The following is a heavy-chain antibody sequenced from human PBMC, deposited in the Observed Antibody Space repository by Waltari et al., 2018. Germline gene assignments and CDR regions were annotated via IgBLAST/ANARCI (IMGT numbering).Heavy chain of an antibody. CDR3: ARGGGFDAFDI. V-gene: IGHV4-34*01. J-gene: IGHJ3*02. D-gene: IGHD3-10*01. CDR1: GGSFSGYY. CDR2: ISHSGST. Sequence: QVQLQQWGAGLLKPSETLSLTCAVYGGSFSGYYWSWIRQPPGQGMEWIGEISHSGSTNYNPSLKSRVTISVDTSKNQFSLKLSSVTAADTAVYYCARGGGFDAFDIWGQGTMVTVSS.